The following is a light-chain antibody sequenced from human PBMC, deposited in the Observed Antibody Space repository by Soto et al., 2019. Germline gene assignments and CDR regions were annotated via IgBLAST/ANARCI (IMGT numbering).Light chain of an antibody. CDR1: QSVGNN. V-gene: IGKV3-15*01. CDR3: QQYNNWPQT. J-gene: IGKJ1*01. CDR2: GAS. Sequence: EIVMTQAPGTPSVSPGERVTLSCQASQSVGNNLAWHQQKPGQAPRLLIYGASTRATGIPARFSGSGSGTEFTLTISSLQSEDFAVYYCQQYNNWPQTFGQGTKVDIK.